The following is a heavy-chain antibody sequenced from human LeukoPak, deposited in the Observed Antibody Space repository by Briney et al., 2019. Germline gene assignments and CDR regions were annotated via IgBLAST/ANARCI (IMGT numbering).Heavy chain of an antibody. J-gene: IGHJ6*03. V-gene: IGHV4-61*02. D-gene: IGHD2-15*01. CDR2: IYTSGST. Sequence: SEPLSLLCSVSGRPISSVLYYWSWIPQPAGKGLERIGRIYTSGSTNYHPSLQSRVTISVDTSKNQFSLKLSSVTAADTAVYYCAREMREVVVATTVYYYYMDVWGKGTTVTVSS. CDR1: GRPISSVLYY. CDR3: AREMREVVVATTVYYYYMDV.